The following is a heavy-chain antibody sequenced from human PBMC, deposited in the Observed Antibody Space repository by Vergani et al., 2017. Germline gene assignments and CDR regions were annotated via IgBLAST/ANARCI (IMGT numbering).Heavy chain of an antibody. CDR3: ATTVTTGAYYYYGMDV. CDR1: GYTFTSYA. Sequence: QAQLVQSGPELKKPGASVKVSCKASGYTFTSYAISWVRQAPGQGLEWMGGIIPIFGTANYAQKFQGRVTITADESTSTAYMELSSLRSEDTAVYYCATTVTTGAYYYYGMDVWGQGTTVTVSS. D-gene: IGHD4-17*01. CDR2: IIPIFGTA. J-gene: IGHJ6*02. V-gene: IGHV1-69*13.